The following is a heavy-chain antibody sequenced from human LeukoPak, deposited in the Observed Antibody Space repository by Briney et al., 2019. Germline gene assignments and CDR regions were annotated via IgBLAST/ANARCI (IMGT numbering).Heavy chain of an antibody. CDR2: INTNTGNP. V-gene: IGHV7-4-1*02. D-gene: IGHD3-22*01. CDR1: GYTFTSYA. CDR3: ARYGSSGYYHPSSFDY. Sequence: ASVKVSCKASGYTFTSYAMSWARQAPGQGLEWMGWINTNTGNPTYAQGFTGRFVFSLDTSVSTAYLQISSLKAEDTALYYCARYGSSGYYHPSSFDYWGQGTLVTVSS. J-gene: IGHJ4*02.